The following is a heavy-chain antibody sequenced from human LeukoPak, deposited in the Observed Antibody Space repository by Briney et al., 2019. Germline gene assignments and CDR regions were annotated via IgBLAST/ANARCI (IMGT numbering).Heavy chain of an antibody. Sequence: GGSLRLSCAASGFTFSSYAMSWVRQAPGKGLEWVSGIRDSGSSTYYVDSVKGRFTISRDNCKNTLYLQMNSLQAEDTAIYYCVKKLVGTTSGGPLDYWGQGTLVIVSS. CDR3: VKKLVGTTSGGPLDY. D-gene: IGHD1-26*01. CDR2: IRDSGSST. J-gene: IGHJ4*02. V-gene: IGHV3-23*01. CDR1: GFTFSSYA.